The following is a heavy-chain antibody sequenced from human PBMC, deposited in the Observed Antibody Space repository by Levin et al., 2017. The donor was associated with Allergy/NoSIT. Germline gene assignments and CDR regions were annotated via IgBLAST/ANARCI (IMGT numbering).Heavy chain of an antibody. Sequence: GESLKISCAASGFTFSSYGMHWVRQAPGKGLEWVAVISYDGSNKYYADSVKGRFTISRDNSKNTLYLQMNSLRAEDTAVYYCAKDELHYYGSGMGVWGKGTTVTVSS. D-gene: IGHD3-10*01. V-gene: IGHV3-30*18. CDR3: AKDELHYYGSGMGV. J-gene: IGHJ6*04. CDR2: ISYDGSNK. CDR1: GFTFSSYG.